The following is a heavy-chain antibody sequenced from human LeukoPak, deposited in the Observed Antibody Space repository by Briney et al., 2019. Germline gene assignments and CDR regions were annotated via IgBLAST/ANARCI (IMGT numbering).Heavy chain of an antibody. CDR2: ISYDGSNK. D-gene: IGHD2-2*01. CDR1: GFTFSSYG. V-gene: IGHV3-30*03. J-gene: IGHJ4*02. Sequence: PGGSLRLSCTASGFTFSSYGMHWVRQAPGKGLEWVAVISYDGSNKYYVDSVKGRFTISKDNAKNTVYLQMNSLRAEDTAVYYCVSFYETYWGRGTLVTVSS. CDR3: VSFYETY.